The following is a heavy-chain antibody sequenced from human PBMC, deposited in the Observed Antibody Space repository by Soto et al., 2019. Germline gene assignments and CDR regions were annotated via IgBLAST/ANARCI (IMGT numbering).Heavy chain of an antibody. CDR3: AKLGSSSWSPHYYFDY. CDR1: GFTFSSYA. J-gene: IGHJ4*02. CDR2: ISGSGGST. D-gene: IGHD2-2*01. Sequence: GGSLRLSCAASGFTFSSYAMSWVRQAPGKGLEWVSAISGSGGSTYYADSVKGRFTISRDNSKNTLYLQMNSLRTEDTAVYYCAKLGSSSWSPHYYFDYWGQGTLVTVSS. V-gene: IGHV3-23*01.